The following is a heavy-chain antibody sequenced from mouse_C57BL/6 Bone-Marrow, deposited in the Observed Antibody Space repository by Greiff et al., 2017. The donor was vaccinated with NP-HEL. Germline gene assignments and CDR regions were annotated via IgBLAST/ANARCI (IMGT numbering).Heavy chain of an antibody. Sequence: LQQSGAELVRPGASVKMSCKASGYTFTSYNMHWVKQTPRQGLEWIGAIYPGNGDTSYNQKFKGKATLTVDKSSSTAYMQLSSLTSEDSAVYFCARSRGYYGSSYPFDYWGQGTTLTVSS. CDR3: ARSRGYYGSSYPFDY. D-gene: IGHD1-1*01. CDR1: GYTFTSYN. CDR2: IYPGNGDT. J-gene: IGHJ2*01. V-gene: IGHV1-12*01.